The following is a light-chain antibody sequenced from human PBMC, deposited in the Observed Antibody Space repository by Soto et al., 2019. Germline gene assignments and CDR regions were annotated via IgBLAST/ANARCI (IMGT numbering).Light chain of an antibody. Sequence: EIVMTQSPAALSVSPGERATLSCRASQSVSSNLAWYQQKPGQAPRRLIYGASTRATGIPARFSGSGSGTEFTLTISSLQSEDFAVYYCQQYSNWPPSWTFGQGTKVEIK. CDR1: QSVSSN. V-gene: IGKV3-15*01. CDR3: QQYSNWPPSWT. CDR2: GAS. J-gene: IGKJ1*01.